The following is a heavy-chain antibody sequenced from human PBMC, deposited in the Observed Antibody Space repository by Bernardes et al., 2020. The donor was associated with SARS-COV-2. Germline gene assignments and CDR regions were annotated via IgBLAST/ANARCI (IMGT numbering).Heavy chain of an antibody. V-gene: IGHV3-48*04. CDR3: ARDCSGDTCEGYYYGMDV. CDR1: GFTFSSYN. J-gene: IGHJ6*02. D-gene: IGHD2-15*01. CDR2: ISRGSSTI. Sequence: GGSLRLSCAASGFTFSSYNMNWVRQAPGRGLEWVSYISRGSSTIYYADSVKGRFTISRDNAKSSLYLQMNSLRAEDTAVYYCARDCSGDTCEGYYYGMDVWGQGTTVTVSS.